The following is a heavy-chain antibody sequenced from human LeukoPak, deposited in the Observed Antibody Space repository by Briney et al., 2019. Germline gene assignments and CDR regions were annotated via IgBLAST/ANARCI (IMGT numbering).Heavy chain of an antibody. CDR2: VTGNGDTT. Sequence: GGSLRLSCAASGFTFSSYAMYWVRQAPGKGLECLSAVTGNGDTTYYADSVKGRFTISRDNSKNTLSLQMNSLRDDDTALYYCAKGGCSSGCSGNFWGQGTLVTVSA. V-gene: IGHV3-23*01. J-gene: IGHJ4*02. D-gene: IGHD6-19*01. CDR1: GFTFSSYA. CDR3: AKGGCSSGCSGNF.